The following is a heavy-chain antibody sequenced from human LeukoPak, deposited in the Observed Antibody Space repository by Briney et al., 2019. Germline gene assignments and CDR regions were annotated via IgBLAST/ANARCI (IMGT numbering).Heavy chain of an antibody. V-gene: IGHV3-30*01. CDR3: ARDSTYYYASGSSGPHYFDN. J-gene: IGHJ4*02. Sequence: GRSLRLYCAASGFTFSSYAMHWVRQAPGKGREGVSIISSGGSYEYYADSVKGRFTISRDNSKNTLYLQLNSLRAEDTAVYYCARDSTYYYASGSSGPHYFDNWGQGTLVTVSS. CDR2: ISSGGSYE. D-gene: IGHD3-10*01. CDR1: GFTFSSYA.